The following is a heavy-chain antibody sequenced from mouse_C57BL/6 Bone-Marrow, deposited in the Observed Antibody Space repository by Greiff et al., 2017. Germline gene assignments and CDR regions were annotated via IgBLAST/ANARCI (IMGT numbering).Heavy chain of an antibody. J-gene: IGHJ2*01. CDR1: GYAFSNYG. D-gene: IGHD1-2*01. CDR2: IYPGDGDT. Sequence: QVQLQQSGAELVKPGASVKISCKASGYAFSNYGMNWVKQRPGKGLEWIGQIYPGDGDTTYNGKFKDKATLTVDKASSTAYMQLSSLTAEDSAVYFCARSLLRYWGQGTTLTVSS. CDR3: ARSLLRY. V-gene: IGHV1-80*01.